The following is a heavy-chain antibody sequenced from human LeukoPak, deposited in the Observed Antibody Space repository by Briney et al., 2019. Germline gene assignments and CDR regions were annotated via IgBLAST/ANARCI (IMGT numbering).Heavy chain of an antibody. D-gene: IGHD3-10*01. CDR2: IKSKTDGGTT. V-gene: IGHV3-15*01. CDR1: GLTFSSYS. J-gene: IGHJ4*02. CDR3: TYGSGSYYNIQGAFDY. Sequence: GGSLRLSCAASGLTFSSYSMNWVRRAPGKGLEWVGRIKSKTDGGTTDYAAPVKGRFTISRDDSKNTLYLQMNSLKTEDTAVYYCTYGSGSYYNIQGAFDYWGQGTLVTVSS.